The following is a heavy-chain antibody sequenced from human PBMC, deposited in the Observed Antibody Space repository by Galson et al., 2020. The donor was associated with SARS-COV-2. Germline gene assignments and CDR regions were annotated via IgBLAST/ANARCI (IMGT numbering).Heavy chain of an antibody. CDR2: IYNNERT. CDR1: GGPIRSGDYY. CDR3: AGEIAYCGSECSGRFDP. Sequence: QTSETLSLTCTVAGGPIRSGDYYWSWIRQHPGKGLEWIGYIYNNERTYYNPPLKGRLTISADTSTNQFSLKLTSVTAADTAVYYCAGEIAYCGSECSGRFDPWGQGTLVTVSS. J-gene: IGHJ5*02. D-gene: IGHD2-21*01. V-gene: IGHV4-31*03.